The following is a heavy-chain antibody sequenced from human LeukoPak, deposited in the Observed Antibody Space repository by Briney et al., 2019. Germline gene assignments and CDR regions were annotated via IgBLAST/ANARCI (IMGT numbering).Heavy chain of an antibody. CDR2: ISSSGGST. CDR1: GFTFSSYA. V-gene: IGHV3-23*01. J-gene: IGHJ4*02. Sequence: GGSLRLSCAASGFTFSSYAMSWVRQAPGKGLEWVSAISSSGGSTYYADSVKGRFTISRDNSKNTLYLQMNSLRAEDTAVYYCASQANYYDSYYYWGQGTLVTVSS. D-gene: IGHD3-22*01. CDR3: ASQANYYDSYYY.